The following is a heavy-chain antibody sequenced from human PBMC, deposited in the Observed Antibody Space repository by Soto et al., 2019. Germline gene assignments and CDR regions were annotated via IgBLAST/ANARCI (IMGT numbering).Heavy chain of an antibody. CDR3: ARGNYDFWSGSSGGGNWFDP. D-gene: IGHD3-3*01. Sequence: SETLSLTCTVTGGSISSYYWSWIRQPPGKGLEWIGYIYYSGSTNYNPSLQSRVTISVDTSKNQFSLKLSSATAADTAVYYCARGNYDFWSGSSGGGNWFDPWGQGTLVTVSS. V-gene: IGHV4-59*01. J-gene: IGHJ5*02. CDR1: GGSISSYY. CDR2: IYYSGST.